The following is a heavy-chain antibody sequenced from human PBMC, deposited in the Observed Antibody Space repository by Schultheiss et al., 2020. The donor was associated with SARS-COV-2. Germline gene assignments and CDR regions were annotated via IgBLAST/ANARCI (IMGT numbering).Heavy chain of an antibody. V-gene: IGHV1-2*02. CDR2: INPNSGGT. CDR3: ARGGMDNQHYYYYYMDV. J-gene: IGHJ6*03. Sequence: GESLKISCKASGYTFTGYYMHWVRQAPGQGLEWMGWINPNSGGTNYAQKFQGRVTMTRDTSISTAYMELSRLRSDDTAVYYCARGGMDNQHYYYYYMDVWGKGTTVTVSS. CDR1: GYTFTGYY. D-gene: IGHD1-1*01.